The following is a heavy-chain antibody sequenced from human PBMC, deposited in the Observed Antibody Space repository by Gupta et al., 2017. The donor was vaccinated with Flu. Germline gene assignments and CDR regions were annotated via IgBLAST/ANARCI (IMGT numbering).Heavy chain of an antibody. V-gene: IGHV1-69*06. Sequence: PGQGLEWMGGIIPLFGTPDYAQKFQGRVTITADKPTSTVYMELSSLRSEDTAIYYCARNDFWSGGYYYYGMDGWGQGTTVTVSS. CDR2: IIPLFGTP. CDR3: ARNDFWSGGYYYYGMDG. D-gene: IGHD3-3*01. J-gene: IGHJ6*02.